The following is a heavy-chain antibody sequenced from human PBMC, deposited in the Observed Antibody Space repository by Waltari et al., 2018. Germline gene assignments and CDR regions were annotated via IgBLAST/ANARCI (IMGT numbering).Heavy chain of an antibody. D-gene: IGHD4-17*01. CDR2: IYSGGST. Sequence: EVQLVESGGGLVQHGRSLRLSCAASGLTVSSTYMSWVSQAPGKGLEWVSVIYSGGSTYYADSVKGRFTISRDNSKNTLYLQMNSLRAEDTAVYYCARDGYGGNPWYFDYWGQGTLVTVSS. J-gene: IGHJ4*02. V-gene: IGHV3-66*01. CDR3: ARDGYGGNPWYFDY. CDR1: GLTVSSTY.